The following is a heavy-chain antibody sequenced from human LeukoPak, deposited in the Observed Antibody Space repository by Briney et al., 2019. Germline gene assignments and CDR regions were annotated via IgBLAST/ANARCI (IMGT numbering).Heavy chain of an antibody. Sequence: GGSLRLSCAASGLIFSEYYMSWVRQAPGKGVEWISDISSSADIVAYADSVKGRFTISRDNAKNTLYLQMNSLRAEDTAVYYCAENYYDSRGYFGYWGRGTLVTVSS. J-gene: IGHJ4*02. CDR2: ISSSADI. V-gene: IGHV3-11*04. CDR1: GLIFSEYY. CDR3: AENYYDSRGYFGY. D-gene: IGHD3-22*01.